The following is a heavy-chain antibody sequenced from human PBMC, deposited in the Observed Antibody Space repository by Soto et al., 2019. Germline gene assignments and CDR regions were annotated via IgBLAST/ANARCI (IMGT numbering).Heavy chain of an antibody. Sequence: SVKVSCKASRYTFTSYAMHWVRQAPGQRLEWMGWINAGNGNTKYSQKFQGRVTITRDTSASTAYMELSSLRSEDTAVYYCARPSRYSSGWYEKGAFDYWGQGTLVTVSS. CDR2: INAGNGNT. J-gene: IGHJ4*02. D-gene: IGHD6-19*01. CDR1: RYTFTSYA. V-gene: IGHV1-3*01. CDR3: ARPSRYSSGWYEKGAFDY.